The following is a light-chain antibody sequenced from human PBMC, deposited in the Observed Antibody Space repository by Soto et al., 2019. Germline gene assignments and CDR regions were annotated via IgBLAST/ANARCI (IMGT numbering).Light chain of an antibody. CDR1: SSDVGGYNY. V-gene: IGLV2-8*01. J-gene: IGLJ2*01. Sequence: QSALTQPPSASWSPGQSVTISCTGTSSDVGGYNYVSWYQQHPGKAPKLMIYEVSKRPSGVPDRFSGSKSGNTASLTVSGLQAEDEADYYCSSYAGSNKAVVFGGGTKLTVL. CDR3: SSYAGSNKAVV. CDR2: EVS.